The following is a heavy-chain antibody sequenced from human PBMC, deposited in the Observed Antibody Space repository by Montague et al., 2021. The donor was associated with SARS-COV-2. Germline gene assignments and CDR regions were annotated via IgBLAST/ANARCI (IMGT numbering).Heavy chain of an antibody. D-gene: IGHD1-26*01. CDR3: ARDLVGATYFDY. Sequence: SLRLSCAASGFTFSSYGMHWVRQAPGKGLEWVAVIWYDGSNKYYADSVKGRFTISRDNSKNTLYLQMNSLRAEDTAVYYRARDLVGATYFDYWGQGTLVTVSS. CDR1: GFTFSSYG. V-gene: IGHV3-33*01. CDR2: IWYDGSNK. J-gene: IGHJ4*02.